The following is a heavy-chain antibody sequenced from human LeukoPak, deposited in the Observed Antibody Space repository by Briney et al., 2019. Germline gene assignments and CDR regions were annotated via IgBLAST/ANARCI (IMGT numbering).Heavy chain of an antibody. CDR1: RFTFDDYA. CDR3: AKGSVDTAMATDY. CDR2: ISRDGYST. J-gene: IGHJ4*02. D-gene: IGHD5-18*01. V-gene: IGHV3-43*02. Sequence: QPGGSLRLSCAASRFTFDDYAMHWVRQAPGKGLEWVSLISRDGYSTYYVDSVKGRFTSSRDNSKNSLYLQMNSLRTEDTALYYCAKGSVDTAMATDYWGQGTLVTVSS.